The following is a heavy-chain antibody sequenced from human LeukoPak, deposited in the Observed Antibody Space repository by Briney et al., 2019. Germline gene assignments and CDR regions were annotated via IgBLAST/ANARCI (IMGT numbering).Heavy chain of an antibody. D-gene: IGHD3-3*01. CDR1: GYTFTCYY. J-gene: IGHJ4*02. CDR3: ARSTIFGVVIIAHFPY. CDR2: INPNSGGT. Sequence: ASVKVSCKASGYTFTCYYMHWVRQAPGQGLEWMGWINPNSGGTNYAQKFQGRVTMTRDTSISTAYMELSRLRSDDTAVYYCARSTIFGVVIIAHFPYWGQGTLVTVSS. V-gene: IGHV1-2*02.